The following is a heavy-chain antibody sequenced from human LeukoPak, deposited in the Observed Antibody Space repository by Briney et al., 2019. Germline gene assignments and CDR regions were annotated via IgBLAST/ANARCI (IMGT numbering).Heavy chain of an antibody. Sequence: GGSLRLSCAASGFTFSIYAMSWVRQAPGKGLGWVSAIRGSGGSTYYADSVKGRFTLSRDNSKNTLYLQMNSLRAEDTAVYYCARDAPLGSSTSDAFDIWGQGTMVTVSS. CDR3: ARDAPLGSSTSDAFDI. CDR2: IRGSGGST. J-gene: IGHJ3*02. D-gene: IGHD5/OR15-5a*01. CDR1: GFTFSIYA. V-gene: IGHV3-23*01.